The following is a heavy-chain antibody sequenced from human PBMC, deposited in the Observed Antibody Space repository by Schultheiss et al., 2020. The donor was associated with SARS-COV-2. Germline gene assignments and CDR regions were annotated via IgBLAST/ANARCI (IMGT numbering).Heavy chain of an antibody. J-gene: IGHJ6*04. CDR1: GGTFTSYD. D-gene: IGHD3-10*01. V-gene: IGHV1-69*04. CDR3: ARAAGWFGELPTHLDV. CDR2: IIPIFGIA. Sequence: SVKVSCKASGGTFTSYDINWVRQATGQGLEWMGRIIPIFGIANYAQKFQGRVTMTTDTSTSTAYMELRSLRSDDTAVYYCARAAGWFGELPTHLDVWGKGTTVTVSS.